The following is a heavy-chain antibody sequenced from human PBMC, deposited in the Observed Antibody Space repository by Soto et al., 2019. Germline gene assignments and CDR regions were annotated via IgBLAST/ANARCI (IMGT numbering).Heavy chain of an antibody. Sequence: LSLTCPVSGGSISSYYWTWIRRPAGKGLEWIGRIYTTGTTNYNPSLKSRVTLSLDTSKNQFSLKLNSVTAADTAVYYCARGGAGYCSGGNCSNAFYGIDVWGQGTRVTVSS. CDR2: IYTTGTT. CDR1: GGSISSYY. J-gene: IGHJ6*02. CDR3: ARGGAGYCSGGNCSNAFYGIDV. D-gene: IGHD2-15*01. V-gene: IGHV4-4*07.